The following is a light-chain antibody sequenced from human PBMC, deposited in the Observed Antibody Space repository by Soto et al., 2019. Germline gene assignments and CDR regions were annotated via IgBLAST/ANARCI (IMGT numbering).Light chain of an antibody. V-gene: IGLV2-14*01. CDR1: SSDVGGYNH. CDR2: EVS. Sequence: QSVLTQPASVSASPGQSITISCTGTSSDVGGYNHVSWYQQHPGKAPELMIFEVSNRPSGVSHRFSGSKSGNTASLTISGLPPEDEADYYCTSYTSSSTPLVFGGGTKLTVL. CDR3: TSYTSSSTPLV. J-gene: IGLJ2*01.